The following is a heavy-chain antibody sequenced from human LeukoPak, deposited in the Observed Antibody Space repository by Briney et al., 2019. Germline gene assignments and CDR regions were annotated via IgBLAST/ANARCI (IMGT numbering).Heavy chain of an antibody. CDR1: GFTFSRSW. J-gene: IGHJ4*02. Sequence: SGGSLRLSCAASGFTFSRSWMSWVRQAPGKGLEWVANIKQDGSEKFYVDSVKGRFTISRDNTKNSLYVQMNSLRDEDTAVYYCASSGSYRFDYWGQGTLVTVSS. D-gene: IGHD1-26*01. CDR3: ASSGSYRFDY. CDR2: IKQDGSEK. V-gene: IGHV3-7*01.